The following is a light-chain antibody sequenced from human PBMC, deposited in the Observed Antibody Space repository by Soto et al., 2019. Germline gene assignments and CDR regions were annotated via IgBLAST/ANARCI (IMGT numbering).Light chain of an antibody. CDR2: DDS. V-gene: IGKV1-5*01. CDR1: QSISSW. Sequence: DIQMTQSPSTLSASVGDRVTITCRASQSISSWLAWYQQKPGKAPKLLIYDDSSLESGVPSRFSGSGSGTEFTLTISRLQPDDFPTYYCQQYNSWSFGGGNKVEIK. J-gene: IGKJ4*02. CDR3: QQYNSWS.